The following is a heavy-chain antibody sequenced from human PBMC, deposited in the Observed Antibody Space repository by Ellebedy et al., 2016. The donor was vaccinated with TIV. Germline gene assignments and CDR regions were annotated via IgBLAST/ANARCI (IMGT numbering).Heavy chain of an antibody. CDR1: GFTFSSYW. V-gene: IGHV3-74*01. CDR3: SRDPVGVGPAFDV. CDR2: INNGGSST. D-gene: IGHD4-23*01. J-gene: IGHJ3*01. Sequence: GESLKISCAASGFTFSSYWMHWVRQAPGKGPVWVSRINNGGSSTSYADSVKGRFTISRDNAKHTLYLQMNSLRAEDTAIYYCSRDPVGVGPAFDVWGQGTMVTVSS.